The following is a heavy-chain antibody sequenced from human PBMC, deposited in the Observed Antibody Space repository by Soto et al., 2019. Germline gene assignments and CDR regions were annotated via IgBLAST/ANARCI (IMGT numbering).Heavy chain of an antibody. Sequence: QVQLQESGPGLVKPSEILSLTCTVSGESVKSGSYYWNWIRQPPGKGLGWIGYIHYSGNTRYNPSLKSRVAMSLDTSKNQFSLKLTSVTAADTAVYYCATHATWSPGRFDPWGQGTLVTVSS. V-gene: IGHV4-61*01. CDR2: IHYSGNT. J-gene: IGHJ5*02. CDR3: ATHATWSPGRFDP. D-gene: IGHD2-2*01. CDR1: GESVKSGSYY.